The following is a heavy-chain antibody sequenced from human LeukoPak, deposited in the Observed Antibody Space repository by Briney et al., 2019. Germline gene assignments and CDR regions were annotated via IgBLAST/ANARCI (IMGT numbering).Heavy chain of an antibody. Sequence: GGSLRLSCAASGFSFSANSMNWVRQAPGKGLEWISYISTDSSTKYYADSVKGRFTISRDNAKISLYLQMNSLRAEDTAVYYCVREMASLTTSWFDPWGQGTLVTVSS. CDR1: GFSFSANS. J-gene: IGHJ5*02. CDR3: VREMASLTTSWFDP. D-gene: IGHD4-17*01. V-gene: IGHV3-48*04. CDR2: ISTDSSTK.